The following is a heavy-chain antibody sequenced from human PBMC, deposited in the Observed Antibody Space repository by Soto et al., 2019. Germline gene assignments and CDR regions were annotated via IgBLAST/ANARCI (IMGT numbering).Heavy chain of an antibody. CDR3: AKDLRELSQLKWELLQPSFDY. J-gene: IGHJ4*02. Sequence: PGGSLRLSCAASGFTFSSYGMHWVRQAPGKGLEWVAVISYDGSNKYYADSVKGRFTISRDNSKNTLYLQMNSLRAEDTAVYYCAKDLRELSQLKWELLQPSFDYWGQGTLVTVSS. D-gene: IGHD1-26*01. V-gene: IGHV3-30*18. CDR1: GFTFSSYG. CDR2: ISYDGSNK.